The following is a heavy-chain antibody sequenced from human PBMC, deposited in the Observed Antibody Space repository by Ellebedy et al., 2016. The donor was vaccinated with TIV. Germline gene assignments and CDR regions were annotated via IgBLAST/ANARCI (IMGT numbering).Heavy chain of an antibody. V-gene: IGHV3-7*01. D-gene: IGHD2-8*01. CDR2: INRDGRAI. CDR3: SRNLGHYMLSD. J-gene: IGHJ4*02. Sequence: GGSLRLSXAASGLTFSGDWMTWMRQAPGKGLEWVANINRDGRAIQYADSVEGRFTISRDNAKKSLFLQMNSLRVEDTAMYYCSRNLGHYMLSDWGQGSLVTVSS. CDR1: GLTFSGDW.